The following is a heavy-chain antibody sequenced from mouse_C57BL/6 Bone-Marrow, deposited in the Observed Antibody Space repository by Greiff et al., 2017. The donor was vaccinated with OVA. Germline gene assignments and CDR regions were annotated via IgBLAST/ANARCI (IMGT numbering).Heavy chain of an antibody. CDR1: GYSFTGYY. CDR2: INPSTGGT. V-gene: IGHV1-42*01. CDR3: ARSLYYGSSYGAMDY. J-gene: IGHJ4*01. Sequence: VQLKQSGPELVKPGASVKISCKASGYSFTGYYMNWVKQSPEKSLVWIGEINPSTGGTTYNQKFKAKATLTVDKSSSTAYMQLKSLTSEDSAVYYCARSLYYGSSYGAMDYWGQGTSVTVSS. D-gene: IGHD1-1*01.